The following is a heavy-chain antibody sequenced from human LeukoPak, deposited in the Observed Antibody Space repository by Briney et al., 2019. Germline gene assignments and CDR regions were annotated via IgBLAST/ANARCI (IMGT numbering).Heavy chain of an antibody. CDR1: GGTFSSYA. Sequence: SVKVSCEASGGTFSSYAISWVRQAPGQGLEWMGGIIPIFGTANYVQKFQGRVTITADESTSTAYMELSSLRSEDTAVYYCARVVPAAIGGFWFDPWGQGTLVTVSS. V-gene: IGHV1-69*01. CDR2: IIPIFGTA. D-gene: IGHD2-2*01. J-gene: IGHJ5*02. CDR3: ARVVPAAIGGFWFDP.